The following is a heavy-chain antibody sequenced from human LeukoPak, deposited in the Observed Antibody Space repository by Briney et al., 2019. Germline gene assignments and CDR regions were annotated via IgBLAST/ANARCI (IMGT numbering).Heavy chain of an antibody. D-gene: IGHD4-17*01. Sequence: ASVKVSCKASGFTFTSSAMQWVRQARGQRLEWIGWIVVGGGSTNYAQKFQERVTITRDMSTSTVYMELSSLRSEDTAVYYCAAGHDYGGNSLPQELWGQGTLVTVSS. CDR1: GFTFTSSA. CDR3: AAGHDYGGNSLPQEL. CDR2: IVVGGGST. J-gene: IGHJ4*02. V-gene: IGHV1-58*02.